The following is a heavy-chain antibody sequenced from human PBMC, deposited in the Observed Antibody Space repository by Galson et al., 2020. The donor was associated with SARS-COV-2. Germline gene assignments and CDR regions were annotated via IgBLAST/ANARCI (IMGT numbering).Heavy chain of an antibody. J-gene: IGHJ4*02. CDR2: INPSTSGT. V-gene: IGHV1-2*02. Sequence: ASVKVSCKTSGYTFTDYYIHWVRQAPGQGLEWMGWINPSTSGTLYTQKFEGRITMTRDTSINTAYMELSSLRSGETAVFYCARAYGEGYFENWGQGTLVIVSS. CDR1: GYTFTDYY. D-gene: IGHD4-17*01. CDR3: ARAYGEGYFEN.